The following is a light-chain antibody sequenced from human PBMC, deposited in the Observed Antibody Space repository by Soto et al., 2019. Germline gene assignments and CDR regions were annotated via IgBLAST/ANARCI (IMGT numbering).Light chain of an antibody. V-gene: IGKV1-9*01. J-gene: IGKJ2*01. CDR3: QQLNSFPYT. Sequence: IQLTQSPSSLSASVGDRVTITCQASRGISDSLAWYQQRPGKAPNLLIYAASTLQSGVPSRFSGSGSGTDFTLTITSLQPEDFSTYFCQQLNSFPYTFGQGTRLEI. CDR1: RGISDS. CDR2: AAS.